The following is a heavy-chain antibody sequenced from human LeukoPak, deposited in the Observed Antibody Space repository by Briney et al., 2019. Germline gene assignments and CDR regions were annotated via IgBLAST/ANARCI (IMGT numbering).Heavy chain of an antibody. CDR2: IIPIFGTA. Sequence: ASVKVSCKASGGTFSNSAISWVRQAPGQGLEWMGGIIPIFGTANYAQKFQGRVTITADKSTSTAYMELSSLRSEDTAVYYCARGRIVVVVAATQYYYYMDVWGKGTTVTVSS. CDR3: ARGRIVVVVAATQYYYYMDV. V-gene: IGHV1-69*06. D-gene: IGHD2-15*01. CDR1: GGTFSNSA. J-gene: IGHJ6*03.